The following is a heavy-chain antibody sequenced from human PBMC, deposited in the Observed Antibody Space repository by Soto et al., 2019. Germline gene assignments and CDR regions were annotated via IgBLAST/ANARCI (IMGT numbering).Heavy chain of an antibody. CDR2: VYNSGST. D-gene: IGHD6-13*01. J-gene: IGHJ4*02. Sequence: NPSETLSLTCTVSGGSISSNYWTWIRQPPGKGLEWIGYVYNSGSTNYNPSLKSRVTISEDTSKSQFSPKVNSMTAADTAVYYCARYRREAVAGYTLDNWGQGILVTVSS. V-gene: IGHV4-59*01. CDR3: ARYRREAVAGYTLDN. CDR1: GGSISSNY.